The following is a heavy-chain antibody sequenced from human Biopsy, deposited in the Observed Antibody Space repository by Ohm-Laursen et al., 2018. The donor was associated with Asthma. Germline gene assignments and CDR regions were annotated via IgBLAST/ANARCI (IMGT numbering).Heavy chain of an antibody. Sequence: QTLSLTCAVSPGSINDYYWNWIRQFPGKGLEWIGYVHSTGSTRFNPSLKSRLTISVDTSVDQVSLKLTSVTAADTAVYYCARATSTWSQSGPHYFDHWGQGTLVTVSS. J-gene: IGHJ4*02. CDR2: VHSTGST. CDR1: PGSINDYY. V-gene: IGHV4-59*01. D-gene: IGHD6-13*01. CDR3: ARATSTWSQSGPHYFDH.